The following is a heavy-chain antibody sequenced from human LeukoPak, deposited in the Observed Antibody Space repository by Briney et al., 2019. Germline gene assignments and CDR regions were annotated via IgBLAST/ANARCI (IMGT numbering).Heavy chain of an antibody. CDR3: ARLTPHLGWFYYFDY. CDR2: IYPGDSDT. CDR1: GYSFTSYW. Sequence: GESLKISCKGSGYSFTSYWIGWVRQMPGKGLEWMGIIYPGDSDTRYSPSFQGQVTISADKSISTAYLQWSSLKASDTAMYYCARLTPHLGWFYYFDYRGQGTLVTVSS. V-gene: IGHV5-51*01. D-gene: IGHD3-3*01. J-gene: IGHJ4*02.